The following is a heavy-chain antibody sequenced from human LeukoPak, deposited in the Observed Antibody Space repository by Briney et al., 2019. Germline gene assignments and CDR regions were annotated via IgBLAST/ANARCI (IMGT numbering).Heavy chain of an antibody. CDR1: GFTFSSYA. Sequence: PGRSLRLSCAASGFTFSSYAMHWVRQAPGKGLEWVAVISYDGSNKYYADSAKGRFTISRDNSKNTLYLQMNSLRAEDTAVYYCARSRSTNWNDGGRTNYWGQGTLVTVSS. CDR2: ISYDGSNK. D-gene: IGHD1-20*01. J-gene: IGHJ4*02. V-gene: IGHV3-30-3*01. CDR3: ARSRSTNWNDGGRTNY.